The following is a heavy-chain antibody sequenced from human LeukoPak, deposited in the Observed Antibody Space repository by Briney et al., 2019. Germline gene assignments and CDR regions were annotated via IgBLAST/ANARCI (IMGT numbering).Heavy chain of an antibody. J-gene: IGHJ4*02. CDR3: AGRTAATTRPFDY. CDR2: FYYTGST. CDR1: GVSIDSYH. V-gene: IGHV4-59*01. D-gene: IGHD2-21*02. Sequence: PSETLSLTCSVSGVSIDSYHWSWIPQPPGKGLEWIGYFYYTGSTNYSPSFEGRVTISEDTSKNQISLRLTSVTAADTAVYYCAGRTAATTRPFDYWGQGTLVTVSS.